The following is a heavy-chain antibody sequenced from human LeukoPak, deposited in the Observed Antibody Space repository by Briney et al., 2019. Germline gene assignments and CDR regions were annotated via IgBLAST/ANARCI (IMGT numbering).Heavy chain of an antibody. V-gene: IGHV3-21*04. D-gene: IGHD6-13*01. J-gene: IGHJ4*02. Sequence: GGSLRLSCAASGFTFSSYSMNWVRQAPGKGLEWVSSISSSSSYIYYADSVKGRSTISRDNSKNTLYLQMNSLRAEDTAVYYCANGRSSIPQPDYWGQGTLVTVSS. CDR2: ISSSSSYI. CDR3: ANGRSSIPQPDY. CDR1: GFTFSSYS.